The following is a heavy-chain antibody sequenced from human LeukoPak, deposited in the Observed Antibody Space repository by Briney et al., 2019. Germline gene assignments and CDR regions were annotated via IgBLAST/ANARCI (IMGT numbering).Heavy chain of an antibody. Sequence: GGSLRLSCAASGFTFSSYAMHWVRQAPGKGLEWVAVISYDGSNKYYADSVKGRFTISRDNSKNTLYLQMNSLRAEDTAVYYCARAAVVLLWFGYFDYWGLGTLVTVSS. CDR2: ISYDGSNK. CDR1: GFTFSSYA. J-gene: IGHJ4*02. D-gene: IGHD3-10*01. CDR3: ARAAVVLLWFGYFDY. V-gene: IGHV3-30-3*01.